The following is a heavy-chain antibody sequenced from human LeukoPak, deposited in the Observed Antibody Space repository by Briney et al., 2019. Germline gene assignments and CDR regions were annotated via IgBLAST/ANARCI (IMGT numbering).Heavy chain of an antibody. Sequence: GGSLRLSCAASGFTFSNYAMSWVRQAPGKGLEWVSAISGSGGSTYYADSVKGRFTISRDNSKNTLYLQMNSLRAEDTAVYYCAKVLSALHYYDSSVAFDIWGQGTMVTVSS. J-gene: IGHJ3*02. CDR2: ISGSGGST. V-gene: IGHV3-23*01. D-gene: IGHD3-22*01. CDR3: AKVLSALHYYDSSVAFDI. CDR1: GFTFSNYA.